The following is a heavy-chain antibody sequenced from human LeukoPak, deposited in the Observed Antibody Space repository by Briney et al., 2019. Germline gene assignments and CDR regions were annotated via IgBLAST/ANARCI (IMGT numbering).Heavy chain of an antibody. CDR2: IWSDGTNR. D-gene: IGHD4-11*01. CDR1: GFTFNHYG. CDR3: ARDAQRGFDHSNSLQY. V-gene: IGHV3-33*01. Sequence: GGSLRLSCAATGFTFNHYGMHWVRQAPGKGLEWVAVIWSDGTNRYYADSVKGRFTISRDDSRNTVYLQMNSLRPEDTGVYYCARDAQRGFDHSNSLQYWGQGTPVTVST. J-gene: IGHJ4*02.